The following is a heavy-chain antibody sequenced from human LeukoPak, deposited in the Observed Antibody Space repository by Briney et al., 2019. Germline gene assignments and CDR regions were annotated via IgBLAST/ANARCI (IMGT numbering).Heavy chain of an antibody. CDR3: ARESPYSGYDLDY. D-gene: IGHD5-12*01. CDR2: ISSSSSYI. V-gene: IGHV3-21*01. Sequence: GGSLRLSCAASGFTFSSYSMNWVRQAPGKGLEWVSSISSSSSYIYYADSVKGRFTISRDNAKNSLYLQMNSLRAEDTAVYYCARESPYSGYDLDYWGQGTLVTVSS. J-gene: IGHJ4*02. CDR1: GFTFSSYS.